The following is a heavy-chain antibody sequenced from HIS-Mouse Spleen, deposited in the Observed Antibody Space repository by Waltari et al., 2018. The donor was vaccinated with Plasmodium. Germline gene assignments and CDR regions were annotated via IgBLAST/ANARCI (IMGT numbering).Heavy chain of an antibody. D-gene: IGHD3-3*01. CDR3: ARVGDFWSGYCNDY. J-gene: IGHJ4*02. Sequence: EVQLVESGGGLVQPGGSLRLSCAASGFTFSSYWWHWVRQAPGKGLVWVSRINSDGSSTSYADSVKGRFTISRDNAKNTLYLQMNSLRAEDTAVYYCARVGDFWSGYCNDYWGQGTLVTVSS. CDR1: GFTFSSYW. V-gene: IGHV3-74*01. CDR2: INSDGSST.